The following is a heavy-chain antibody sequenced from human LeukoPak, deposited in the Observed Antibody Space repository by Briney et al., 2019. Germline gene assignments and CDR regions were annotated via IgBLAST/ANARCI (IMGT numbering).Heavy chain of an antibody. J-gene: IGHJ4*02. Sequence: HGESLKISCKGSGYNFTIYWIGWVRQMPGKGLEWMGIIYPGDSDTRYSPSFQGQVTISADKSISTAYLQWSSLKASDTAMYYCARHVLAAAGTIDYWGQGTLVTVSS. CDR2: IYPGDSDT. CDR1: GYNFTIYW. D-gene: IGHD6-13*01. V-gene: IGHV5-51*01. CDR3: ARHVLAAAGTIDY.